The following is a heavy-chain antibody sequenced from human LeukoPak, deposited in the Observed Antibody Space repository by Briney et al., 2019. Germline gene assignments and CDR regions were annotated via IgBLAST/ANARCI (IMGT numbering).Heavy chain of an antibody. V-gene: IGHV3-30*18. CDR2: ISYDGSNK. Sequence: GGSLRLSCAASGFTFSTYGMHWVRQAPGKGLEWVGVISYDGSNKFYADSVKGRFTISRDNSKNTLYLQMNSLGAEDTAVYYCAKDLWVTYGSGSYYFDYWGQGTLVTVSS. J-gene: IGHJ4*02. CDR1: GFTFSTYG. D-gene: IGHD3-10*01. CDR3: AKDLWVTYGSGSYYFDY.